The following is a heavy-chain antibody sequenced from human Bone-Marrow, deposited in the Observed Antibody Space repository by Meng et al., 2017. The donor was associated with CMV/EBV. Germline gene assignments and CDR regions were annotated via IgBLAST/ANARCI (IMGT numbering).Heavy chain of an antibody. CDR3: ARDKSVGSSRYYFDY. J-gene: IGHJ4*02. V-gene: IGHV1-69*04. D-gene: IGHD2-2*01. CDR2: IIPILGIA. CDR1: GYTFTSYG. Sequence: SVKVSCKASGYTFTSYGISWVRQAPGQGLEWMGRIIPILGIANYAQKFQGRVTITADKSTSTAYMELSSLRSEDTAVYYCARDKSVGSSRYYFDYWGQGTLVTVSS.